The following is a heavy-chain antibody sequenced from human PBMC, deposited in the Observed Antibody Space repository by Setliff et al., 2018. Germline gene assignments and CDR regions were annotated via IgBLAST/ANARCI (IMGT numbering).Heavy chain of an antibody. D-gene: IGHD6-19*01. CDR1: GFTFSGSA. CDR3: SRAVDARTWFDP. Sequence: PGGSLRLSCAASGFTFSGSAMHWVRQASGKGLEWVGRIRSKTSGFATAYSASVKGRFTISRDDSMNTAYLQMDSLRTEDTAVYYCSRAVDARTWFDPWGQGALVTVSS. J-gene: IGHJ5*02. V-gene: IGHV3-73*01. CDR2: IRSKTSGFAT.